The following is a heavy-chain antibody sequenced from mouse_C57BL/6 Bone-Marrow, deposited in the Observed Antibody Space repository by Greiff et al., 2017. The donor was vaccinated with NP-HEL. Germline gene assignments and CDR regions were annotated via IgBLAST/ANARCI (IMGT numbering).Heavy chain of an antibody. CDR1: GYTFTDYE. V-gene: IGHV1-15*01. J-gene: IGHJ3*01. CDR3: TRDYYGSFAY. CDR2: IDPETGGT. Sequence: VHLVESGAELVRPGASVTLSCKASGYTFTDYEMHWVKQTPMHGLEWIGAIDPETGGTAYNQKFKGKAILTADKSSSTAYMELRSLTSEDSAVYYCTRDYYGSFAYWGQGTLVTVSA. D-gene: IGHD1-1*01.